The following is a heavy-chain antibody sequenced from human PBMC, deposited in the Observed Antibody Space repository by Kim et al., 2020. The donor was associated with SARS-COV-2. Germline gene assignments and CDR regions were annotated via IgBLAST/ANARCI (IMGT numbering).Heavy chain of an antibody. V-gene: IGHV3-48*03. CDR1: GFTFRTYE. Sequence: LSLTCAASGFTFRTYEMNWVRPAPGKGLEWVSYISSSGSTIYYADSVKGRFTISRDNAKNSLYLQMNSLRAEDTALYYCARPRIAVAGTYKYFYYGMDVWGQGTTVTVSS. CDR3: ARPRIAVAGTYKYFYYGMDV. CDR2: ISSSGSTI. J-gene: IGHJ6*02. D-gene: IGHD6-19*01.